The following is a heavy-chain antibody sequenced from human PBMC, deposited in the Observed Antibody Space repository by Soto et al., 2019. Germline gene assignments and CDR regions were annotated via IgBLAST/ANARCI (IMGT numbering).Heavy chain of an antibody. V-gene: IGHV3-33*01. Sequence: QVQSVESGGGVVQPGTSLRLSCAVSGFTFSNHGMHWVRQAPGKGLEWVAFISYDGRNKDYVDSLKGRFTISRDNFKDTLFLQMNTLRADDTVVYYCARDRGWSRSHYFDSWGQGTLVTVSS. D-gene: IGHD2-15*01. CDR1: GFTFSNHG. J-gene: IGHJ4*02. CDR2: ISYDGRNK. CDR3: ARDRGWSRSHYFDS.